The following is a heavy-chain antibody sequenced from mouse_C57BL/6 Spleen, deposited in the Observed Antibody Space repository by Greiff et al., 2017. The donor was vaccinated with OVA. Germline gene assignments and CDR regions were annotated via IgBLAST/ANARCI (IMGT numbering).Heavy chain of an antibody. CDR3: ARRYYGTLSWFAY. D-gene: IGHD2-1*01. V-gene: IGHV1-69*01. CDR2: IDPSDSYT. CDR1: GYTFTSYW. J-gene: IGHJ3*01. Sequence: QVQLQQPGAELVMPGASVKLSCKASGYTFTSYWMHWVKQRPGQGLEWIGEIDPSDSYTNYNQKFKGKSTLTVDKSSSTAYMQLSSLTSEDSAVYYGARRYYGTLSWFAYWGQGTLVTVSA.